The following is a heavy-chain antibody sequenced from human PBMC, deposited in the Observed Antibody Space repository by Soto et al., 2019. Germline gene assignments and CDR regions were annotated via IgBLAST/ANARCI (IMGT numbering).Heavy chain of an antibody. J-gene: IGHJ4*02. D-gene: IGHD2-15*01. CDR2: FYDTAAI. CDR3: ARQVWGYYYFDY. Sequence: QLQLQESSPGLVKPSETLSLTCTVSDGSLSSSTYYWGWIRQPPGKGLEWIGSFYDTAAIHYNLSLESRVTISVDTSKNQFSLRLDSVTAADTAVYYCARQVWGYYYFDYWGQGTLVTVSS. V-gene: IGHV4-39*01. CDR1: DGSLSSSTYY.